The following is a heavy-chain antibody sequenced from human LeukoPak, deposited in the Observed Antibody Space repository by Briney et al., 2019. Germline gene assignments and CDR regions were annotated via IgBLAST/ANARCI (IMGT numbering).Heavy chain of an antibody. CDR3: AKFRGYSYGPIGY. D-gene: IGHD5-18*01. CDR1: GFTFSSYG. V-gene: IGHV3-23*01. J-gene: IGHJ4*02. Sequence: GGSLRLSCAASGFTFSSYGMSWVRQAPGKGLEWVSAISGSGGSTYYADSVKGRFTISRDNSKNTLYLQMNSLRAEDTAVYYCAKFRGYSYGPIGYWGQGTLVTVSS. CDR2: ISGSGGST.